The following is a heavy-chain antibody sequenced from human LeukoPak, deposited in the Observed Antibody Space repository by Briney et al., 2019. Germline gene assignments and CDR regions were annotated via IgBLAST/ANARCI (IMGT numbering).Heavy chain of an antibody. CDR2: ISGSGGGT. CDR3: AKSEVVVAGYYYYAMDV. V-gene: IGHV3-23*01. CDR1: GFTFSNYA. J-gene: IGHJ6*02. Sequence: GGSRRLSCAASGFTFSNYAMSWVRQALGKGLEWISGISGSGGGTYYADSVKGRFTISRDNSKDTLYLQMNSLRAEDTAVYYCAKSEVVVAGYYYYAMDVWGQGTTVTVSS. D-gene: IGHD6-19*01.